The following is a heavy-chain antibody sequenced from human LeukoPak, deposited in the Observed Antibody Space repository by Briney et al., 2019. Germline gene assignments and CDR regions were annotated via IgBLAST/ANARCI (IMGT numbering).Heavy chain of an antibody. CDR3: AREYGLQLWEDAFDI. CDR1: GGSISSYY. Sequence: SETLSLTCTVSGGSISSYYWSWIRQPPGKGLEWIGYIYYSGSTNYNPSLKSRVTISVDTSKNQFSLKLSSVTAADTAVYYCAREYGLQLWEDAFDIWGQGTMVTVSS. J-gene: IGHJ3*02. D-gene: IGHD5-18*01. V-gene: IGHV4-59*12. CDR2: IYYSGST.